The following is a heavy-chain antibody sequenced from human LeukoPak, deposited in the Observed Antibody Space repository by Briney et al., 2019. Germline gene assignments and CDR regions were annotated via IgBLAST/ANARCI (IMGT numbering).Heavy chain of an antibody. J-gene: IGHJ3*02. Sequence: PGGSLRLSCSASGFSFRNYDMHWVRQPTGKGLEWVSAVGTGGDTYYAGSVKGRFTVVRENAKNTLYLQMNSLRAGDTAMYYCARRSVAAGIDAFDIWGQGTMVTVSS. CDR3: ARRSVAAGIDAFDI. CDR1: GFSFRNYD. CDR2: VGTGGDT. V-gene: IGHV3-13*01. D-gene: IGHD2-15*01.